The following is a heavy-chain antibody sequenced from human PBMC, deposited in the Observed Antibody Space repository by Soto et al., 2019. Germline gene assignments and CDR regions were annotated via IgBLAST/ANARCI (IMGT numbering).Heavy chain of an antibody. J-gene: IGHJ4*02. CDR1: GFTFSSYG. Sequence: QVQLVESGGGVVQPGRSLRLSCAASGFTFSSYGMHWVRQAPGKGLEWVAVISYDGSNKYYADSVKGRFTISRDNSKNTVYLQMNSLRAEDTAVYYCAKDLGGNSYGFEYYFDYWGQGTLVTVSS. V-gene: IGHV3-30*18. D-gene: IGHD5-18*01. CDR3: AKDLGGNSYGFEYYFDY. CDR2: ISYDGSNK.